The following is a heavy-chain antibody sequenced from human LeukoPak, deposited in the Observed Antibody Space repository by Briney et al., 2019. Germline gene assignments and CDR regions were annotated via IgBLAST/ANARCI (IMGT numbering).Heavy chain of an antibody. Sequence: GGSLRLSCAASGFTFSSYTMSWVRQTPGKGLEWVSAISGSGGSTYYADSVKGRFTISRDNSKNTLYLQMNSLRAEDTAVYYCAKFLVVVPAAIGNWGQGTLVTVSS. J-gene: IGHJ4*02. V-gene: IGHV3-23*01. CDR3: AKFLVVVPAAIGN. CDR1: GFTFSSYT. CDR2: ISGSGGST. D-gene: IGHD2-2*02.